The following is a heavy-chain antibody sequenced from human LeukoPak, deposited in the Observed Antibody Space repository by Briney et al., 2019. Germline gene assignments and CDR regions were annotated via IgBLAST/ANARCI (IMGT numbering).Heavy chain of an antibody. Sequence: ASVKVSCKVSGYTFTSQGIRWVRQAPGQGQEWMGWVSASIGNPNSAQKLQVRATMTNDTSKSTAPTELRRLRSDDPAVYYCARDRPYDFWSVYYTFLYYYCMDVWGKGTTVTLSS. CDR3: ARDRPYDFWSVYYTFLYYYCMDV. V-gene: IGHV1-18*01. CDR2: VSASIGNP. CDR1: GYTFTSQG. D-gene: IGHD3-3*01. J-gene: IGHJ6*03.